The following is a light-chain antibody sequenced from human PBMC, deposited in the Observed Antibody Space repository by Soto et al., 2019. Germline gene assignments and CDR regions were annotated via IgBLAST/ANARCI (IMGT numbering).Light chain of an antibody. V-gene: IGKV3-20*01. CDR1: QSVSSS. Sequence: EMVLTQSPGTLSLSPWERATLSCRASQSVSSSLAWYQQKPGQAPRLLTYAAGSRPTGIPDRFSGSGPGTELTLTITRLEPEDVAVYFCQQFGTSPYTFGQGTKLEIK. CDR2: AAG. J-gene: IGKJ2*01. CDR3: QQFGTSPYT.